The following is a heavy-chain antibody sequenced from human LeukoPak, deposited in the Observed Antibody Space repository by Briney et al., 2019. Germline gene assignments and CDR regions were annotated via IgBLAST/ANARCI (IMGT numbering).Heavy chain of an antibody. D-gene: IGHD3-10*01. CDR2: ISGSGGST. V-gene: IGHV3-23*01. CDR3: TRGFSRGPYYYGMDV. CDR1: GFTFSSYA. J-gene: IGHJ6*02. Sequence: GGSLRLSCAASGFTFSSYAMSWVRQAPGKGLEWVSAISGSGGSTYYADSVKGRFTISRDDSKNTAYLQMNSLKTEDTAVYYCTRGFSRGPYYYGMDVWGQGTTVTVSS.